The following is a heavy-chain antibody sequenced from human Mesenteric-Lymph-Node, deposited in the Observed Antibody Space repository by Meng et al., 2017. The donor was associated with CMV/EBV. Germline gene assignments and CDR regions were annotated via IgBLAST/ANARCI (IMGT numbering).Heavy chain of an antibody. CDR1: GYIFTDYY. J-gene: IGHJ4*02. CDR2: INPKNGAT. CDR3: ASQYYDTSGYCPY. D-gene: IGHD3-22*01. V-gene: IGHV1-2*02. Sequence: KASGYIFTDYYIHWVRQAPGQGLEIMGWINPKNGATTYAQRFQGRVTMTRDTSISTAYMDLSRLTSDDAAVYYCASQYYDTSGYCPYWGQGTLVTVSS.